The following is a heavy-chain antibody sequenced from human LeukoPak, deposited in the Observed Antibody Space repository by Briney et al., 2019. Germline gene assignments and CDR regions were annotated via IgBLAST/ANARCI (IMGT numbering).Heavy chain of an antibody. Sequence: AGWSLRLSCAASGFTFSSYSMNWVRQAPGKGVEWVSYISSSSNIYYADSGKGRFTTCRDNAKTSLYLQMNRMRAEDTAVYYCARATAYYYDSRGYYDGDYGGQGTLVTASS. V-gene: IGHV3-48*01. CDR2: ISSSSNI. CDR3: ARATAYYYDSRGYYDGDY. D-gene: IGHD3-22*01. CDR1: GFTFSSYS. J-gene: IGHJ4*02.